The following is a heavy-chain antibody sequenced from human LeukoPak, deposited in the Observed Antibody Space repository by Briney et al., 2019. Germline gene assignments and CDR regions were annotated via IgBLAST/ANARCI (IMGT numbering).Heavy chain of an antibody. V-gene: IGHV3-48*02. CDR2: IGSSGSPT. J-gene: IGHJ6*02. CDR1: GFAFSSYN. CDR3: ARRPYSDTSGRLSDV. Sequence: GGSLRLSYAASGFAFSSYNMNWVRQDPGKGLAWISYIGSSGSPTHYADSVRGRFTISRDNAKNSLYLQMNSLRDDDTALYYCARRPYSDTSGRLSDVWGQGTTVTVSS. D-gene: IGHD3-22*01.